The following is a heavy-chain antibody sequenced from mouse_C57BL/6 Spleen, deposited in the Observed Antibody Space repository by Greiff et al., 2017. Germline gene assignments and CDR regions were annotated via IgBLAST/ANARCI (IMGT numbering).Heavy chain of an antibody. J-gene: IGHJ2*01. D-gene: IGHD2-12*01. CDR3: ARQNYSPDY. Sequence: EVQGVESGGDLVKPGGSLKLSCAASGFTFSSYGMSWVRQTPDKRLEWVATISSGGSYTYYPDSVKGRFTISRDNAKNTLYLQMSSLKSEDTAMYYCARQNYSPDYWGQGTTLTVSS. CDR1: GFTFSSYG. V-gene: IGHV5-6*01. CDR2: ISSGGSYT.